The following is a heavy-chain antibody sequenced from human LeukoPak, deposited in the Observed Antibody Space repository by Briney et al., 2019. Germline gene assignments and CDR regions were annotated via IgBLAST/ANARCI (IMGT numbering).Heavy chain of an antibody. CDR3: VRDGPGVNS. CDR1: GYSVSSNIVH. D-gene: IGHD2-8*01. J-gene: IGHJ4*02. Sequence: SQTLSLTRAISGYSVSSNIVHWNWIRQSPSRGLEWLGRTSYRSKWYRDYVESVNGRIVNNPDTSNNHFSLHLNFMTPEYTAVEDGVRDGPGVNSWGQGSLVTVSS. V-gene: IGHV6-1*01. CDR2: TSYRSKWYR.